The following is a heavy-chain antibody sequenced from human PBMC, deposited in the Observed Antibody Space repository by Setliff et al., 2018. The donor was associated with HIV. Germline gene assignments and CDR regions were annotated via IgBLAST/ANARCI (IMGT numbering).Heavy chain of an antibody. J-gene: IGHJ4*01. Sequence: GASVKVSCKASGVTFNYSFITWVRQAPGQGLEWMGGVVPTIHEATYAQKFQGRLTMTMDTSTRTVFMELRSLTLDDTSVYYCARGSAPNIVVAASLDIWGQGTLVTVSS. CDR1: GVTFNYSF. CDR2: VVPTIHEA. CDR3: ARGSAPNIVVAASLDI. D-gene: IGHD6-19*01. V-gene: IGHV1-69*10.